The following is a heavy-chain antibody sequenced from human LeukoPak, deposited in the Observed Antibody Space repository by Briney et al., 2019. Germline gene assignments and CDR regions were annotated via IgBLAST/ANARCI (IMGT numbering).Heavy chain of an antibody. CDR2: IYDSGST. Sequence: PSESLSLTCSVSGGSISSSSYYWGWIRQPPGTGLEWIRSIYDSGSTYYNPALKRRVTIAVDTSKTQFSLNLSTVTATDTAVYYCERGGGSEERRFDYWGQGTLVTVSS. CDR3: ERGGGSEERRFDY. J-gene: IGHJ4*02. D-gene: IGHD1-1*01. V-gene: IGHV4-39*07. CDR1: GGSISSSSYY.